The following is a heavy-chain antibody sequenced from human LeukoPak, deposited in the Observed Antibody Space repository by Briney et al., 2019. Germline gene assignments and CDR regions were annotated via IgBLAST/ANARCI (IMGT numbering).Heavy chain of an antibody. CDR3: ARSGARDGYNYNWFDP. Sequence: SETLSLTCTVSGGSISSYYWSWIRQPPGKGLEWIGYIYYSGSTNYNPSLKSRVTISVDTSKNQFSLKLSSVTAADTAVYYCARSGARDGYNYNWFDPWGQGTLVTVSS. CDR2: IYYSGST. J-gene: IGHJ5*02. CDR1: GGSISSYY. D-gene: IGHD5-24*01. V-gene: IGHV4-59*01.